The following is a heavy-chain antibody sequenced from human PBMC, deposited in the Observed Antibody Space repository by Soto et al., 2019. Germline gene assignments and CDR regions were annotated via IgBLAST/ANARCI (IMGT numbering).Heavy chain of an antibody. Sequence: KPSETLSLTCTVSGGSISSSSYYWGWIRQPPGKGLEWIGSIYYSGSTYYNPSLKSRVTISVDTSKNQFSLKLSSVTAADTAVYYCARRGRDGYRYGAFDIWGQGTMVTVSS. V-gene: IGHV4-39*01. CDR1: GGSISSSSYY. J-gene: IGHJ3*02. CDR2: IYYSGST. CDR3: ARRGRDGYRYGAFDI. D-gene: IGHD5-12*01.